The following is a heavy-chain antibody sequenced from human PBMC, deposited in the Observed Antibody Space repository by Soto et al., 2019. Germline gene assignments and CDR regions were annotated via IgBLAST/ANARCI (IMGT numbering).Heavy chain of an antibody. CDR3: ARGGGTILAPLP. V-gene: IGHV1-2*02. CDR1: GYTFTGYF. Sequence: QVQLAQSGAEVKKPGASVKVSCKASGYTFTGYFMHWVRQAPGQGLERMGCINPNSGATKYAQKFQGRVTLTRDTSINTAYMEMSMLRSDDTAVYYCARGGGTILAPLPWGQGTLVTVSS. J-gene: IGHJ5*02. CDR2: INPNSGAT. D-gene: IGHD3-3*01.